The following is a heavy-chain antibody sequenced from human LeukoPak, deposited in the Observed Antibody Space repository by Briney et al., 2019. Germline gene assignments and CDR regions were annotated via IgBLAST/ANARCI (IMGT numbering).Heavy chain of an antibody. CDR3: AREDYDFWSGYHGSDY. J-gene: IGHJ4*02. D-gene: IGHD3-3*01. CDR2: ISAYNGNT. Sequence: GASVKVSCKASGYTFTSYGISWVRQAPGKGLEWMGWISAYNGNTNYAQKLQGRVTMTTDTSTSTAYMELRSLRSDDTAVYYCAREDYDFWSGYHGSDYWGQGTLVTVSS. V-gene: IGHV1-18*01. CDR1: GYTFTSYG.